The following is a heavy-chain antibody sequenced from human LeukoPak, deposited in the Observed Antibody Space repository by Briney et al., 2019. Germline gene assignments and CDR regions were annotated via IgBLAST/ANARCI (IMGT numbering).Heavy chain of an antibody. D-gene: IGHD1-26*01. J-gene: IGHJ4*02. Sequence: PSETLSLTCAVSSYSISSGYYWGRIRPPPGKGLEWIGSIYHTGITYYNPSLMSRVTISVDTSKNHFSLNLRSVTAADTAVYYCAKVAVGVTKSFDYWGRGTLVTVSS. CDR3: AKVAVGVTKSFDY. CDR1: SYSISSGYY. V-gene: IGHV4-38-2*01. CDR2: IYHTGIT.